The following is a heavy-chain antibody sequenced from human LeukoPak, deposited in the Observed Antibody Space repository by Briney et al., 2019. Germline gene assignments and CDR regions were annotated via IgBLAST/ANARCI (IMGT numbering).Heavy chain of an antibody. V-gene: IGHV4-61*01. Sequence: SETLSLTCTVSGGSVSSGSYYWSWIRQPPGKGLEWIGYIYYTGSTNYNPSLKSRVTISVDTSKNQFSLKLSSVTAADTAVYYCARSQYYDFWSGTSYSRTGYFDYWGQGTLVTVSS. D-gene: IGHD3-3*01. J-gene: IGHJ4*02. CDR2: IYYTGST. CDR1: GGSVSSGSYY. CDR3: ARSQYYDFWSGTSYSRTGYFDY.